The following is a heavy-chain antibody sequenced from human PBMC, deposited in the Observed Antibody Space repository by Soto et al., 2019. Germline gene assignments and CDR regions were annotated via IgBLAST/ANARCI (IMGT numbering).Heavy chain of an antibody. CDR2: IKHDGTET. CDR3: AHYSGWFIDY. Sequence: VQLVESGGDLVRPGGSLRLSCAASGFIFSRHWMTWVRQAPGKGLEWVANIKHDGTETYLVDSVRGRLTISRDNAKNSVYLQMNSLRVEDTAVYYCAHYSGWFIDYWGQGTLVTVSS. CDR1: GFIFSRHW. J-gene: IGHJ4*02. V-gene: IGHV3-7*05. D-gene: IGHD1-26*01.